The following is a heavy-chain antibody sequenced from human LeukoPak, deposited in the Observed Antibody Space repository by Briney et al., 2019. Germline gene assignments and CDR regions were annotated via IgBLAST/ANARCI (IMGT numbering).Heavy chain of an antibody. Sequence: GGSLRLSCAGSGFTVSSNYMSWIRQAPGKGLEWVSVIYSGGNTYYADSVKGRFTISRDNSKNTLYLQMNSLRAEDTAVYYCAKGPYCSGGSCYMGHWFDPWGQGTLVTVSS. V-gene: IGHV3-53*01. CDR3: AKGPYCSGGSCYMGHWFDP. CDR2: IYSGGNT. CDR1: GFTVSSNY. J-gene: IGHJ5*02. D-gene: IGHD2-15*01.